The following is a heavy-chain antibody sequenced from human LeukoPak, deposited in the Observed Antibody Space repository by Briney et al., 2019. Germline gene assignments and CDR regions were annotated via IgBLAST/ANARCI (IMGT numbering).Heavy chain of an antibody. D-gene: IGHD3-9*01. CDR1: GYTLTSYD. CDR3: ARGIFVAPDY. V-gene: IGHV1-8*03. Sequence: ASVKVSCKASGYTLTSYDISWVRQATGQGLEWMGWMNPNSGNTGYAQKFQGRVTITRNTSISTAYMELSSLRSEDTAVYYCARGIFVAPDYWGQGTLVTVSS. J-gene: IGHJ4*02. CDR2: MNPNSGNT.